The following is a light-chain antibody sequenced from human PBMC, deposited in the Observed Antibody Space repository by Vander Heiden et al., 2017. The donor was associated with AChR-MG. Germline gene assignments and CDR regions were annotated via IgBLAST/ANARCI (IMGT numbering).Light chain of an antibody. CDR2: NVS. Sequence: VVMTQSPPSLLVPLGHPASISGRSSKSLVHSEGTTYLNWFQQRPGQAPRRLIHNVSDRDSGVPDRFSGSGSGTDFTLKISTVEAEDVGVYCCMQGTHWPYTFGQRTKLEIK. V-gene: IGKV2-30*02. J-gene: IGKJ2*01. CDR3: MQGTHWPYT. CDR1: KSLVHSEGTTY.